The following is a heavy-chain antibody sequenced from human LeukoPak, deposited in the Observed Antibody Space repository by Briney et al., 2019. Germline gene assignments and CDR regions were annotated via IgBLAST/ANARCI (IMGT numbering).Heavy chain of an antibody. D-gene: IGHD2-2*01. CDR2: IRYDGSNK. CDR1: GFTFSSYG. V-gene: IGHV3-30*02. CDR3: AKDRGFIVVVPAAIIY. Sequence: PGGSLRLSCAASGFTFSSYGMHWVRQAPGKGLEWVAFIRYDGSNKYYADSVKGRFTISRDNSKNTLYLQMNSLRAEDTAVYYCAKDRGFIVVVPAAIIYWGQGTLVTVSS. J-gene: IGHJ4*02.